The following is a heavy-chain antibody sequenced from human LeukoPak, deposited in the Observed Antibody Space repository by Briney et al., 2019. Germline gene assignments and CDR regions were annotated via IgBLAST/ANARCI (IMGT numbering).Heavy chain of an antibody. CDR3: ASLPYGSGSYYSHFEY. CDR1: GGSISTYY. J-gene: IGHJ4*02. D-gene: IGHD3-10*01. V-gene: IGHV4-4*07. Sequence: SETLSLTCTVSGGSISTYYCSWIRQPAGKGLEWIGRIYTSGSTSYNSALKSRVTMSVDTSKNQFSLKLSSVTAADTAVYYCASLPYGSGSYYSHFEYWGQGTLVTVSS. CDR2: IYTSGST.